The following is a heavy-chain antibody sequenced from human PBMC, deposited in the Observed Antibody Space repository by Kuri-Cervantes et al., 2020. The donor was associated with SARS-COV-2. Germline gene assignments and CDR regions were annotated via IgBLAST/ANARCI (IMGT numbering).Heavy chain of an antibody. CDR1: GFTFSSYG. D-gene: IGHD5-12*01. CDR3: AKAYDPYGMDV. Sequence: GGSLRLSCAASGFTFSSYGMHWVRQAPGKGLEWVAVISYDGSNKYYADSVKGRFTISRDNSKNTLYLQMNSLRAEDTAVYYCAKAYDPYGMDVWSQGTTVTVSS. CDR2: ISYDGSNK. J-gene: IGHJ6*02. V-gene: IGHV3-30*18.